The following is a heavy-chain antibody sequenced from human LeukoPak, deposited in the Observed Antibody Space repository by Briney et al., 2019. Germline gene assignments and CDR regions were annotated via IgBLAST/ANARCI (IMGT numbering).Heavy chain of an antibody. CDR3: ARGRGGIAVAGPFDY. CDR2: IYHSGST. J-gene: IGHJ4*02. Sequence: PSGTLSLTCAVSGGSISSSNWWSWVRQPPGKGLEWIGEIYHSGSTNYNPSLKSRVTISVDTSKDQFSLKLSSVTAADTAVYYCARGRGGIAVAGPFDYWGQGTLVTVSS. CDR1: GGSISSSNW. D-gene: IGHD6-19*01. V-gene: IGHV4-4*02.